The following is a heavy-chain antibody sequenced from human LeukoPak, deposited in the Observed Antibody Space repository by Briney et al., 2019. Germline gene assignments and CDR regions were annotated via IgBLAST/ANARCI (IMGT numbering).Heavy chain of an antibody. D-gene: IGHD3-10*01. V-gene: IGHV4-39*02. CDR1: GGSIGSSSYY. Sequence: SETLSLTCSVSGGSIGSSSYYWGWIRQPPGKGLEWIGSIFRTGSTYYSASLKSRVSISVDTSKNHIALKVTSVTAADTAVYFCARRVGFYGSGSLNYFDPWGQGILVTVSS. J-gene: IGHJ5*01. CDR2: IFRTGST. CDR3: ARRVGFYGSGSLNYFDP.